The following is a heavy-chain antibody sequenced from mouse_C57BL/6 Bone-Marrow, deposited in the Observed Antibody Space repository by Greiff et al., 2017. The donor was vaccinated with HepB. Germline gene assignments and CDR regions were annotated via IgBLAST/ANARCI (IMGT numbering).Heavy chain of an antibody. J-gene: IGHJ3*01. CDR2: ISSGGSYT. V-gene: IGHV5-6*01. Sequence: EVQLQESGGDLVKPGGSLKLSCAASGFTFSSYGMSWVRQTPDKRLEWVATISSGGSYTYYPDSVKGRFSISRDNAKNTLYLQMSRLKSEDTAMYYCARPGYVAWFAYWGQGTLVTVSA. CDR3: ARPGYVAWFAY. CDR1: GFTFSSYG. D-gene: IGHD3-1*01.